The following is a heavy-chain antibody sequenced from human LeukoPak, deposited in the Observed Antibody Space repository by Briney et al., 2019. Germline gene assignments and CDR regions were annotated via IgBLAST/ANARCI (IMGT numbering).Heavy chain of an antibody. Sequence: SETLSLTCTVSGGSISSTDYYWGWIRHPPGKGLEWIGSIYYSGSTYYNPPLKSRVTISVDTSRNQFSLKLTSVTAADTAVYYCARQNSVGGTIYNWFDPWGPGTLVTVSS. D-gene: IGHD6-19*01. CDR2: IYYSGST. CDR3: ARQNSVGGTIYNWFDP. CDR1: GGSISSTDYY. J-gene: IGHJ5*02. V-gene: IGHV4-39*01.